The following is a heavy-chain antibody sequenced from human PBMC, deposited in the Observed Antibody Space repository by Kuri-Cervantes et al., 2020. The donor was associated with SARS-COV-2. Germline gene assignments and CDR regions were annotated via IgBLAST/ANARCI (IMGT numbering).Heavy chain of an antibody. CDR1: GFNFSRTD. Sequence: GGSLRLSCAASGFNFSRTDMHWVRQAPGKGLEWVAVISHDGKNKKCIASGKGRFTISRDNSQNTLYLQMNSLRAEDTAVYYCAKDREDYAIDYWGQGTLVTVSS. CDR3: AKDREDYAIDY. CDR2: ISHDGKNK. J-gene: IGHJ4*02. D-gene: IGHD4-17*01. V-gene: IGHV3-30*18.